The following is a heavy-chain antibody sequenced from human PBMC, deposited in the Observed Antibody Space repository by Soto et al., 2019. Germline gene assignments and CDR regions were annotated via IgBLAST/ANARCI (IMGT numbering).Heavy chain of an antibody. V-gene: IGHV3-7*05. CDR3: ARIMKYQLSYYYYYGMDV. CDR2: IKQDGSEK. Sequence: GGSLRLSCAASGFTFSSYWMSWVRQAPGKGLEWVANIKQDGSEKYYVDSVKGRFTISRDNAKNSLYLQMNSLRAEDTAVYYCARIMKYQLSYYYYYGMDVWGQGTTVTVSS. D-gene: IGHD2-2*01. CDR1: GFTFSSYW. J-gene: IGHJ6*02.